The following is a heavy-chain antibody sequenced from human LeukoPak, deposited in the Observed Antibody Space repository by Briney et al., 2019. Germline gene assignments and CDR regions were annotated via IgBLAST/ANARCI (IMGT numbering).Heavy chain of an antibody. CDR3: ARQFHLWFENSYFDY. CDR2: IKQDGSEK. CDR1: GFTFSTYW. Sequence: GGSLRLSCAASGFTFSTYWMSWVRQAPGKGLEWVANIKQDGSEKYYVDSVKGRFTIPRDNAKNSLYLQMNSLRAEDTAVYYCARQFHLWFENSYFDYWGQGTLVTVSS. J-gene: IGHJ4*02. D-gene: IGHD3-10*01. V-gene: IGHV3-7*03.